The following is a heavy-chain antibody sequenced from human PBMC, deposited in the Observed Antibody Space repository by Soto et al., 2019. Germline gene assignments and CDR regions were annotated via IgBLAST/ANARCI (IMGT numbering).Heavy chain of an antibody. V-gene: IGHV3-64*01. CDR3: ARRARPDFYYMDV. CDR1: GFTLSGYA. CDR2: ISSNGVGT. D-gene: IGHD6-6*01. J-gene: IGHJ6*03. Sequence: EVQLAESGGGLAQPGGSLRLSCAASGFTLSGYAMVWVRQAPGKGLEYVSGISSNGVGTYYANSVQGRFTISRDNSKKTVYLQMGRLRPEDMAVYYCARRARPDFYYMDVWGKGTTVTVSS.